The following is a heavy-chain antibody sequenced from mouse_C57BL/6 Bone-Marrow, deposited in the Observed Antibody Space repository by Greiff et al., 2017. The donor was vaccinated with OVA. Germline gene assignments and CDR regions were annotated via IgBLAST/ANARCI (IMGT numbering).Heavy chain of an antibody. CDR1: GYAFSSSW. Sequence: LQESGPELVKPGASVEISCKASGYAFSSSWMNWVKQRPGKGLEWIGRIYPGDGDTNYNGKFKGKATLTADKSSSTAYMPLSSLTSEDSAVYFCARYAQALDYWGQGTTLTVSS. CDR2: IYPGDGDT. V-gene: IGHV1-82*01. CDR3: ARYAQALDY. J-gene: IGHJ2*01. D-gene: IGHD3-2*02.